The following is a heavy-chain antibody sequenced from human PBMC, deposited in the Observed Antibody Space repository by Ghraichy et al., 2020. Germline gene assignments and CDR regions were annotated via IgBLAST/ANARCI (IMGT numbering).Heavy chain of an antibody. CDR1: GFTFSSYS. J-gene: IGHJ6*02. CDR2: ISSSSSYI. D-gene: IGHD3-22*01. V-gene: IGHV3-21*01. CDR3: ARDRDYYDSSGYYGMDV. Sequence: GGSLRLSCAASGFTFSSYSMNWVRQAPGKGLEWVSSISSSSSYIYYADSVKGRFTISRDNAKNSLYLQMNSLRAEDTAVYYCARDRDYYDSSGYYGMDVWGQGTTVTVSS.